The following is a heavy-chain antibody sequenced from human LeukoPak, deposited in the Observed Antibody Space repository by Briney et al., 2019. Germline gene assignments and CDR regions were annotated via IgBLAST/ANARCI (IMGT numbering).Heavy chain of an antibody. Sequence: SETLSLTCSVSGASISSYYWSWIRQPAGKGLEWIGRISTSGSTNYNPSLKSRVTMSVDTSNNQFSLKLSSVTAADTAVYYCARVSHYYDSSGYYYVRAFVIWGQGTMVTVSS. J-gene: IGHJ3*02. CDR2: ISTSGST. CDR1: GASISSYY. V-gene: IGHV4-4*07. D-gene: IGHD3-22*01. CDR3: ARVSHYYDSSGYYYVRAFVI.